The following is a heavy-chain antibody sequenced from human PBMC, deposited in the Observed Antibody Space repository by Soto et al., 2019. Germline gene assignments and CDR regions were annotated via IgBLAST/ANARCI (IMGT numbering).Heavy chain of an antibody. V-gene: IGHV1-69*01. CDR1: GGTFSSYA. Sequence: VKVSCKASGGTFSSYAISWVRQAPGQGLEWMGGIIPIFGTANYAQKFQGRATITADESTSTAYMELSSLRSEDTAVYYCASATVTISGGFGDAFDSWGQGTMVTVSS. CDR2: IIPIFGTA. J-gene: IGHJ3*02. D-gene: IGHD4-17*01. CDR3: ASATVTISGGFGDAFDS.